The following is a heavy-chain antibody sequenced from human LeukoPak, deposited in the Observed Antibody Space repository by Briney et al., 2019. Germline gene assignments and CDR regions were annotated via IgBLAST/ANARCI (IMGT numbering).Heavy chain of an antibody. D-gene: IGHD3-10*01. V-gene: IGHV3-30-3*01. CDR3: ARDNRPRGYFDY. CDR1: GFTFSSYA. CDR2: ISYDGSNK. Sequence: GGSLRLSCAASGFTFSSYAMHWVRQAPGKGLEWVAVISYDGSNKYYADSVKGRFTISRGNSKNTLYLQMNSLRAEDTAVYYCARDNRPRGYFDYWGQGTLVTVSS. J-gene: IGHJ4*02.